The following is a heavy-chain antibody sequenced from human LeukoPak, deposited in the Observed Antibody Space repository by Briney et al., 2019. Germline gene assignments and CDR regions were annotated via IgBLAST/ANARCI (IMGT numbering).Heavy chain of an antibody. CDR1: GFTFSNYW. Sequence: PGGSLRLSCAASGFTFSNYWMPWVRQAPGKGLVWVSQINTDGRSANYADSVKGRFTISRDNAKNTLYLQMNSVRAGDTAVYYCASAVGITMTKNAFDIWGQGTMVTVSS. D-gene: IGHD3-22*01. J-gene: IGHJ3*02. CDR3: ASAVGITMTKNAFDI. V-gene: IGHV3-74*01. CDR2: INTDGRSA.